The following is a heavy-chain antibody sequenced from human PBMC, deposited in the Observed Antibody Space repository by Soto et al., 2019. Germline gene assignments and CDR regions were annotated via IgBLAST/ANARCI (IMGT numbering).Heavy chain of an antibody. J-gene: IGHJ6*03. D-gene: IGHD3-10*01. CDR1: GFTFDDYA. Sequence: GGSLRLSCAASGFTFDDYAMHWVRQAPGKGLEWVSGISWNSGSIGYADSVKGRFTISRDNAKNSLYLQMNSLRAEDTALYYCAKDTAGGSGGYYYYMDVWGKGTTVTVSS. CDR3: AKDTAGGSGGYYYYMDV. CDR2: ISWNSGSI. V-gene: IGHV3-9*01.